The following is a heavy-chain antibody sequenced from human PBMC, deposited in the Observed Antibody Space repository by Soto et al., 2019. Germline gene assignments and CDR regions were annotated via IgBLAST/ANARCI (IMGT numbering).Heavy chain of an antibody. CDR1: CYSISSGYY. Sequence: PSETLSLTCAVSCYSISSGYYWGLIRPPPGKGLEWIGSIHHSGNTYYNPSLKNRVTISVDTSKNQFSLNLSSVTAADTAVYYCARALAVATTLNWFDPWGQGTLVTVSS. CDR2: IHHSGNT. D-gene: IGHD5-12*01. V-gene: IGHV4-38-2*01. J-gene: IGHJ5*02. CDR3: ARALAVATTLNWFDP.